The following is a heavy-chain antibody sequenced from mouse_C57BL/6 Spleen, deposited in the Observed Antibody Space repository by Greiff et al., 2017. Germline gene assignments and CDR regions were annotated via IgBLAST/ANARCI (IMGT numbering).Heavy chain of an antibody. D-gene: IGHD2-5*01. CDR3: ARYDYSKGYGCFDV. CDR2: IRNKANGYTT. J-gene: IGHJ1*03. Sequence: EVKLMESGGGLVQPGGSLSLSCAASGFTFTDYYMSWVRQPPGKALEWLGFIRNKANGYTTEYSASVKGRFTISRDNSQSILYLQMNALRAEDSATYYCARYDYSKGYGCFDVWGTGTTVTVSS. CDR1: GFTFTDYY. V-gene: IGHV7-3*01.